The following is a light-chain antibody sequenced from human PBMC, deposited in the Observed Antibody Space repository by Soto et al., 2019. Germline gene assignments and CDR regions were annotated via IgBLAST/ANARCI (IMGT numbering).Light chain of an antibody. CDR2: GAS. V-gene: IGKV1-27*01. CDR3: QKYDRAPWT. CDR1: QGVSNH. J-gene: IGKJ1*01. Sequence: DIQMTQSPSSLSASVGDRVTISCRASQGVSNHLAWYQQKPGKVPKLLIYGASTLQSGVPSRFSGGGSGTDFTLTISSLQPEDVATYYCQKYDRAPWTFGQGTKVEVK.